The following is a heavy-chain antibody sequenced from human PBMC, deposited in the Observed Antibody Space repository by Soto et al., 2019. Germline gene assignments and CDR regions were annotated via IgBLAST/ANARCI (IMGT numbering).Heavy chain of an antibody. CDR1: GFTFSSFW. J-gene: IGHJ4*02. V-gene: IGHV3-7*01. CDR3: SRSLNS. CDR2: ISPDGSEK. Sequence: LRLSCAASGFTFSSFWMDWVRQPPGKGLEWVANISPDGSEKHYVDSVKGRFTISRDNARNSLYLQMRSLTAEDSALYYCSRSLNSWGQGTRVTVSS.